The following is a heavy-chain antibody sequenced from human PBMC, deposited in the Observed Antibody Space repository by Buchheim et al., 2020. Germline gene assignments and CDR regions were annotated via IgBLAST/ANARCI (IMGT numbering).Heavy chain of an antibody. Sequence: QVQLVQSGAEVKKPGASVKVSCKASGYTFTSYYMHWVRQAPGQGLEWMGIINPSGGSTNYAQKFQDRVTITADKSTSTVYMELSSLRSDDTAVYYCARDAVITRPQNTYYYYYMDVWGKGTT. D-gene: IGHD3-16*01. CDR3: ARDAVITRPQNTYYYYYMDV. CDR2: INPSGGST. CDR1: GYTFTSYY. V-gene: IGHV1-46*01. J-gene: IGHJ6*03.